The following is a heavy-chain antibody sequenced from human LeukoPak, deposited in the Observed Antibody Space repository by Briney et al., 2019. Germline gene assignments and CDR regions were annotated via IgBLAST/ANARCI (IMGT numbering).Heavy chain of an antibody. D-gene: IGHD2-2*02. CDR1: GYTFTTYG. V-gene: IGHV1-18*01. CDR2: ISAYNGNT. CDR3: ARDGYCSSTSCHNYYYYYGMDV. Sequence: ASVKVSCKASGYTFTTYGISWVRQAPGQGLEWMGWISAYNGNTNYAQKLQGRVTMTTDTSTSTAYMELRSLRSNDTAVYYCARDGYCSSTSCHNYYYYYGMDVWGQGTTVTVSS. J-gene: IGHJ6*02.